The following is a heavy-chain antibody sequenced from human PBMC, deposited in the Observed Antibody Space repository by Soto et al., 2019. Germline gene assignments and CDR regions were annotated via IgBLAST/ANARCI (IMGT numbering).Heavy chain of an antibody. CDR2: MNPNSGNT. J-gene: IGHJ6*02. Sequence: QVQLVQSGAEVKKPGASVKVSCKASGYTFTSYDLNWVRQATGQGLEWMGWMNPNSGNTGYAQKFQGRVTMTRKTSRSTAYMELRSLRSEDTAVYYCARRGYSSSWYDYYYYGMDVWGQGTTVTLSS. CDR3: ARRGYSSSWYDYYYYGMDV. V-gene: IGHV1-8*01. CDR1: GYTFTSYD. D-gene: IGHD6-13*01.